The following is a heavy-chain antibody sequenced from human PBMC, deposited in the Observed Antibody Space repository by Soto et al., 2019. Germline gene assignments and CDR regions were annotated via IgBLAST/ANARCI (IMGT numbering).Heavy chain of an antibody. CDR3: AKDGMVYAIPTYYYYYYMDV. CDR1: GFTFSSYG. Sequence: GGSLRLSFAASGFTFSSYGMHWVRQAPGKGLEWVAVISYDGSNKYYADSVKGRFTISRDNSKNTLYLQMNSLRAEDTAVYYCAKDGMVYAIPTYYYYYYMDVWGKGTTVTVSS. V-gene: IGHV3-30*18. J-gene: IGHJ6*03. D-gene: IGHD2-8*01. CDR2: ISYDGSNK.